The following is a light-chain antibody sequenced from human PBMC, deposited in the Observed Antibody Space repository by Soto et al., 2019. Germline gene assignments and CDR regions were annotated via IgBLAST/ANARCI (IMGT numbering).Light chain of an antibody. Sequence: QSALIQPPSVSGSPGQSVTISCTGTSSDVGSYDYVSWYQQHPGTVPKPMIYNVNTRPSGVPDRFSGSKSGNTASLTISGLQPEDEADYYCSSYTTNHTRVFGGGTKLTVL. CDR1: SSDVGSYDY. CDR3: SSYTTNHTRV. J-gene: IGLJ3*02. CDR2: NVN. V-gene: IGLV2-18*02.